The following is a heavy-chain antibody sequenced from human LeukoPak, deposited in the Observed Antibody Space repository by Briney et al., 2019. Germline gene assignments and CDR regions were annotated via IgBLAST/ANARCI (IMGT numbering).Heavy chain of an antibody. Sequence: GGSLRLSCAASGFTFSSYAMSWVRQAPGKGLEWVSAISGSGGSTYYADSVKGRFTISRDNSKNTLYLQMNSLRAEDTAVYYCAKDSLRGPSRWTFDYWGQGTLVTVSS. V-gene: IGHV3-23*01. D-gene: IGHD6-13*01. CDR1: GFTFSSYA. CDR2: ISGSGGST. CDR3: AKDSLRGPSRWTFDY. J-gene: IGHJ4*02.